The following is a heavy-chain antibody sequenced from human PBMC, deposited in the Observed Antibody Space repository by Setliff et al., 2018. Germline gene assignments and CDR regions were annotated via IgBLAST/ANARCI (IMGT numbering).Heavy chain of an antibody. CDR1: GYSFSTCW. CDR3: ARWGKISGYDSSPTYYYYYGMDV. J-gene: IGHJ6*02. Sequence: LKISCKGSGYSFSTCWIGWVRQMPGKGLEWMGIIYPGDSDTRYSPSFQGQVTISADKSISTAYLQWSSLKASDTAMYYCARWGKISGYDSSPTYYYYYGMDVWGQGTTVTVSS. CDR2: IYPGDSDT. D-gene: IGHD5-12*01. V-gene: IGHV5-51*01.